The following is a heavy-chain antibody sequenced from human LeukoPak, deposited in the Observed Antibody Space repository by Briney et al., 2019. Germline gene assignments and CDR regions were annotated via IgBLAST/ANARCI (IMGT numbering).Heavy chain of an antibody. Sequence: SVKVSCKASGGTFSSYAISWVRQAPGQGLEWMGGIIPIFGTANYAQKFQGRVTITADESTSTAYMELSSLRSEDTAVYYCAREIVEDIAAAGCFDYWGQGTLVTVSS. CDR2: IIPIFGTA. D-gene: IGHD6-13*01. CDR1: GGTFSSYA. J-gene: IGHJ4*02. CDR3: AREIVEDIAAAGCFDY. V-gene: IGHV1-69*13.